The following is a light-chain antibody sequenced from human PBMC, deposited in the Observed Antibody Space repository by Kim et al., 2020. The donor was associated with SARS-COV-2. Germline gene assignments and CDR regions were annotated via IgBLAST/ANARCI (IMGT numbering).Light chain of an antibody. V-gene: IGLV2-11*01. J-gene: IGLJ2*01. Sequence: QSALTQPRSVSGSPGQSVTISCTGTNSDIGGYNYVSWYQQHPGKAPKLMIYDVTKRPSGVPDRFSGSKSGNTASLTISGLQAEDEGNYYCCSYAGTFVVFGVGTQLTV. CDR2: DVT. CDR3: CSYAGTFVV. CDR1: NSDIGGYNY.